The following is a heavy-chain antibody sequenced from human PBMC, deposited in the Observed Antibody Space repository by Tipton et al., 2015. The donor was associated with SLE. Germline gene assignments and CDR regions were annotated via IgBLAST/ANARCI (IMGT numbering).Heavy chain of an antibody. CDR2: IFYSGSP. V-gene: IGHV4-39*07. CDR1: GGSISTSYH. D-gene: IGHD6-19*01. Sequence: TLSLTCTVSGGSISTSYHWGWSRQPPGKGLEWIGCIFYSGSPYYNESLKSRLTISVDTSKNQFSLMLSSVTAADTAVYYCARDRGGQWPGDFEQWGQGTLVTVSS. J-gene: IGHJ4*02. CDR3: ARDRGGQWPGDFEQ.